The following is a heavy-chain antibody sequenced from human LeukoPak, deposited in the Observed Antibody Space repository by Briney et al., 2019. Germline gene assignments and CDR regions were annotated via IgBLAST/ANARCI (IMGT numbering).Heavy chain of an antibody. J-gene: IGHJ4*02. CDR1: GYSISSGYY. Sequence: SETLSLTCVVPGYSISSGYYWGWIRQPPGKGLEWIGSIYYSGSTNYNPSLKSRVTISVDTSKNQFSLKLSSVTAADTAVYYCARDRAYSNFFDYWGQGTLVTVSS. CDR3: ARDRAYSNFFDY. D-gene: IGHD4-11*01. CDR2: IYYSGST. V-gene: IGHV4-38-2*02.